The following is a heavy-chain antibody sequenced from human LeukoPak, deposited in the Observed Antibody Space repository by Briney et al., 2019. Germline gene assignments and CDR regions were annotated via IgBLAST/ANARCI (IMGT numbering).Heavy chain of an antibody. D-gene: IGHD6-13*01. CDR1: GFTFSTFG. J-gene: IGHJ2*01. Sequence: GGSLRLSCAASGFTFSTFGMIWVRQAPGKGLEWVSSISSGSYIYYADAVKARFTISRDNARNSLYLQMNSLRADDTAVYYFARLMFIAGGNWYFDLWGRGTLVTVSS. CDR2: ISSGSYI. V-gene: IGHV3-21*01. CDR3: ARLMFIAGGNWYFDL.